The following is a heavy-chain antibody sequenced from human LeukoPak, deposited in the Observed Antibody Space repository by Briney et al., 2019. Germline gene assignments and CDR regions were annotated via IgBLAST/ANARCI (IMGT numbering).Heavy chain of an antibody. Sequence: ASVKVSCKASGGTFSSYAISWVRQAPGQGLEWMGRIIPILGIANYAQKFQGRVTITADKSTSTAYMELSSLRSEDTAVYYCASYSPRAPFDYWGQGTLVTVSS. CDR2: IIPILGIA. D-gene: IGHD2-21*01. J-gene: IGHJ4*02. CDR1: GGTFSSYA. V-gene: IGHV1-69*04. CDR3: ASYSPRAPFDY.